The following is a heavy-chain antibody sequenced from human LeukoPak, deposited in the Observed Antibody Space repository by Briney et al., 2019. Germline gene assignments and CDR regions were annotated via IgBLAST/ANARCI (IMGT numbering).Heavy chain of an antibody. Sequence: GGSLRLSCAASGFTFSSYAMSWVRQAPGKGLEWVSVISGSGGSTYYADSVKGRFTISRDNSKNTLYLQMNSLRAEDTAVYYCVKEIYGDSTGGRFQHWGQGTLVTVSS. CDR2: ISGSGGST. CDR1: GFTFSSYA. V-gene: IGHV3-23*01. J-gene: IGHJ1*01. CDR3: VKEIYGDSTGGRFQH. D-gene: IGHD4-17*01.